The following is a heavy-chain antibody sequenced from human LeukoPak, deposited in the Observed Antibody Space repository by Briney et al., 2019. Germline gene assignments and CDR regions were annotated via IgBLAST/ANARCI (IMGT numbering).Heavy chain of an antibody. V-gene: IGHV3-7*01. Sequence: GGSLRLSCTASGFTFSDHWMTWVRQAPGKGLEWVATIKGDGSEKYYVDSVKGRFTISRDNAKNSLYQQMNSLRAEDTVFYYCARVWVYYGSVGNLDYWGQGTLVTVSS. J-gene: IGHJ4*02. CDR2: IKGDGSEK. D-gene: IGHD3-10*01. CDR3: ARVWVYYGSVGNLDY. CDR1: GFTFSDHW.